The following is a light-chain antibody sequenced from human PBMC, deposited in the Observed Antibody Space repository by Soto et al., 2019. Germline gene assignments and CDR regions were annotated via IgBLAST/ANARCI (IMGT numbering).Light chain of an antibody. Sequence: QSALTQPASVSGSPGQSITISCTGASSDVGGYKYVSWYQQYPGKAPKLMIYDVSNRPSGVSNRFSGSKSGNTASLTISGLQAEAEPDYYCSSYTNSTLVFGTGTMLTVL. J-gene: IGLJ1*01. CDR1: SSDVGGYKY. CDR3: SSYTNSTLV. V-gene: IGLV2-14*01. CDR2: DVS.